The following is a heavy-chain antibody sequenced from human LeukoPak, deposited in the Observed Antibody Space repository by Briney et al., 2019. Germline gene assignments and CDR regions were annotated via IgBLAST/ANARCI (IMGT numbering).Heavy chain of an antibody. J-gene: IGHJ3*02. CDR3: VRGNYDNRGYSNAFDI. CDR1: GASISSSY. Sequence: SETLSLTCTVSGASISSSYWSWVRQPPGKRLEWIGFIYYSGSINSNPSLKSRVTISADTSKNQFSLKLSSVTAADTAVYYCVRGNYDNRGYSNAFDIWGQGAMVTVSS. CDR2: IYYSGSI. D-gene: IGHD3-22*01. V-gene: IGHV4-59*01.